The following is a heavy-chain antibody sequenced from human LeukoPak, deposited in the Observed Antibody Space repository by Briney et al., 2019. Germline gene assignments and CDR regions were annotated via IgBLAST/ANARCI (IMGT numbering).Heavy chain of an antibody. D-gene: IGHD1-26*01. CDR2: IYYSGST. Sequence: GSLRLSCAASGFTFCSYAMSWVRQAPGKGLEWIGSIYYSGSTYYNPSLKSRVTISVDTSKNQFSLKLSSVTAADTAVYYCARKAGAGSYPFDPWGQGTMVTVSS. J-gene: IGHJ5*02. CDR3: ARKAGAGSYPFDP. V-gene: IGHV4-38-2*01. CDR1: GFTFCSYA.